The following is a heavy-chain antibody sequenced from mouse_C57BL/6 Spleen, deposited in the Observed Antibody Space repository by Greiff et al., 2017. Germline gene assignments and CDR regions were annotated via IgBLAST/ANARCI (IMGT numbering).Heavy chain of an antibody. V-gene: IGHV5-9-1*02. D-gene: IGHD1-1*01. J-gene: IGHJ2*01. Sequence: EVQGVESGEGLVKPGGSLKLSCAASGFTFSSYAMSWVRQTPEKRLAWVAYISSGGDYIYYADTVKGRFTISRDNARNTLYLQMSSLKSEDTAMYYCTRGGGSIFDYWGQGTTRTVSS. CDR3: TRGGGSIFDY. CDR1: GFTFSSYA. CDR2: ISSGGDYI.